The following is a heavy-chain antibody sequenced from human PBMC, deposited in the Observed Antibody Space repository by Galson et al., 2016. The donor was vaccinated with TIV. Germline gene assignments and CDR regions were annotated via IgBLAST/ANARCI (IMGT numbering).Heavy chain of an antibody. J-gene: IGHJ6*03. CDR1: GGTLISYA. D-gene: IGHD1-26*01. CDR2: INRIFGTV. CDR3: ARACRSYFCYLDV. V-gene: IGHV1-69*05. Sequence: SVKVSCKASGGTLISYAVSWVRQAPGQGLEWMGEINRIFGTVNYAQRFQGRVTITTDESTSAAYMELSSLRSEDTAVYYCARACRSYFCYLDVWGKGTTVTVSS.